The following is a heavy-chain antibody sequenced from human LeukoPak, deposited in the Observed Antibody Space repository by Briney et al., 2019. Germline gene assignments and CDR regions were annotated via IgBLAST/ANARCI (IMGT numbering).Heavy chain of an antibody. CDR3: ARGRGYSGYAYEY. D-gene: IGHD5-12*01. V-gene: IGHV4-59*01. Sequence: SETLSLTCTVSGGSIRSFFWSWLRQPPGKPLEWLGHIYHTGSTNYNPSLKSRVTISIDTSKNQFSLKLTSVTSADTAVFYCARGRGYSGYAYEYWGQGTLVTVSS. CDR1: GGSIRSFF. J-gene: IGHJ4*02. CDR2: IYHTGST.